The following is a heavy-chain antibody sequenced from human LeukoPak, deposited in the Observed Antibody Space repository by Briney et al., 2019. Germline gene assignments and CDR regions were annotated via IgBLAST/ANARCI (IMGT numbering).Heavy chain of an antibody. J-gene: IGHJ4*02. D-gene: IGHD3-3*01. V-gene: IGHV5-51*01. Sequence: GESLRISCKGSGYTFSSYWIGWVRQMPGKGLEWMGIIYPGGSDTRYSPSLQGQVTISVDTSIGTAYLQWSSLKASDTAIYYCARQNDFRLDYWGQGTLVTVSS. CDR2: IYPGGSDT. CDR3: ARQNDFRLDY. CDR1: GYTFSSYW.